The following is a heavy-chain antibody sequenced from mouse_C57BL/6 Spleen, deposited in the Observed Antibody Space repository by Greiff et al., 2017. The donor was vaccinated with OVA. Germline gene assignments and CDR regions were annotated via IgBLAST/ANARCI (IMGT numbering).Heavy chain of an antibody. CDR1: GYTFTSYG. D-gene: IGHD3-1*01. V-gene: IGHV1-81*01. J-gene: IGHJ2*01. CDR3: ARSRGFNFYYFDY. CDR2: IYPRSGNT. Sequence: QVQLQQSGAELARPGASVKLSCKASGYTFTSYGISWVKQRTGQGLEWIGEIYPRSGNTYYNEKFKGKATLTADKSSSTAYMELRSLTSEDAAVYFCARSRGFNFYYFDYWGQCTTLTVSS.